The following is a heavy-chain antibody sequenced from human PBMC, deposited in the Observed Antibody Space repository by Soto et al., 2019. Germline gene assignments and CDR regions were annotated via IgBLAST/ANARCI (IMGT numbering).Heavy chain of an antibody. CDR1: GYTFTNYW. D-gene: IGHD3-10*01. Sequence: ESLKISCKGSGYTFTNYWIGWVRQIPGKGLEWMGIIYPGDSETRYSPSFQGQVTMSADKSISTAYLQWSSLKASDSAMYYCARKYYYGAGTLDYWGQGTLVTVSS. J-gene: IGHJ4*02. CDR2: IYPGDSET. V-gene: IGHV5-51*01. CDR3: ARKYYYGAGTLDY.